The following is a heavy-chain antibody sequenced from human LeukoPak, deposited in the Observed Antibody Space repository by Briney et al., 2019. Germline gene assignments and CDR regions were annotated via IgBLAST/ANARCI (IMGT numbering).Heavy chain of an antibody. D-gene: IGHD5-18*01. V-gene: IGHV4-38-2*02. Sequence: SETLSLTCTVSGYSISSGYYWGWIRQPSGKGLEWIGSIYHSGSTYYNPSLKSRVTISVDTSKNQFSLKLSSVTAADTAVYYCARHHRQLWLLLDYWGQGTLVTVSS. CDR2: IYHSGST. J-gene: IGHJ4*02. CDR3: ARHHRQLWLLLDY. CDR1: GYSISSGYY.